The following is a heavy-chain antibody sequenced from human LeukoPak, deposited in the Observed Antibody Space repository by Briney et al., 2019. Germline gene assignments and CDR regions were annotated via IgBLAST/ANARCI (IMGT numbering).Heavy chain of an antibody. CDR3: AREVGYYYSTGDYYHYYMDV. Sequence: ASVKVSCKSSGYAFTGYYMHWVRQAPGQGLEWMGWINPNSGVTNYAQKFQGRVTMTRDTSISTAYMELSSLRSDDTAVHYCAREVGYYYSTGDYYHYYMDVWGKGTTVTVSS. CDR2: INPNSGVT. D-gene: IGHD3-22*01. CDR1: GYAFTGYY. V-gene: IGHV1-2*02. J-gene: IGHJ6*03.